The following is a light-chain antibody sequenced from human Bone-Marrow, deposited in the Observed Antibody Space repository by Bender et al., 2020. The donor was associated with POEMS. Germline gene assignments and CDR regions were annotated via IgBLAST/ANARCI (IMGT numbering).Light chain of an antibody. CDR2: EVN. V-gene: IGLV2-11*01. CDR3: CSYAATSAYV. Sequence: QSALTQPSSVSGSPGQSVTISCTGTRSDVGSYNYVSWYQHHPGKAPKIIIYEVNKRPSGISHRFSGSKSGNTASLTISGVQPEDEADYHCCSYAATSAYVFGTGTKVTVL. CDR1: RSDVGSYNY. J-gene: IGLJ1*01.